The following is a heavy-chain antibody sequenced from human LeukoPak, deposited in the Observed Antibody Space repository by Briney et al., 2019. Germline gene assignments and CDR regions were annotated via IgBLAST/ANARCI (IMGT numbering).Heavy chain of an antibody. D-gene: IGHD3-10*01. Sequence: SVKVSCKASGGTFSSYAISWVRQAPGQGLEWMGGIIPIFGTANYAQKFQGRVTITTDESTSTAYMELSSLRSEDTAVYYCARDTREIYNYYGSGSSRYYFDYWGQGTLVTVSS. CDR1: GGTFSSYA. CDR3: ARDTREIYNYYGSGSSRYYFDY. V-gene: IGHV1-69*05. J-gene: IGHJ4*02. CDR2: IIPIFGTA.